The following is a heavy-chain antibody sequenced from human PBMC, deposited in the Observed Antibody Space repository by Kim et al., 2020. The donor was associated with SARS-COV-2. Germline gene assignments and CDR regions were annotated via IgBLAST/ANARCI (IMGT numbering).Heavy chain of an antibody. CDR2: ISSSGSTI. Sequence: GGSMRLSCAASGFTFSSYEMNWVRQAPGKGLEWVSYISSSGSTIYYADSVKGRFTISRDNAKNSLYLQMNSLRAEDRAVYYCARTRRITIFGVVIKKISRESDHYYYYGMDVWGQGTTVTVSS. J-gene: IGHJ6*02. CDR3: ARTRRITIFGVVIKKISRESDHYYYYGMDV. CDR1: GFTFSSYE. V-gene: IGHV3-48*03. D-gene: IGHD3-3*01.